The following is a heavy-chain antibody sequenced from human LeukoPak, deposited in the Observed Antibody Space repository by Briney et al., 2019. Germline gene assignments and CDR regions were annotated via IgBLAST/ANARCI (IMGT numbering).Heavy chain of an antibody. CDR2: IKEDGSEM. V-gene: IGHV3-7*01. CDR3: ARDPVITAAGYFDY. CDR1: RFTFSSYW. Sequence: PGGSLRLSCAASRFTFSSYWMTWVRQAPGKGLEWVANIKEDGSEMYYVDSVSGRFTISRDNAKNSLFLHMNSLRAEDTAIYYCARDPVITAAGYFDYWGQGALVTVSS. J-gene: IGHJ4*02. D-gene: IGHD6-13*01.